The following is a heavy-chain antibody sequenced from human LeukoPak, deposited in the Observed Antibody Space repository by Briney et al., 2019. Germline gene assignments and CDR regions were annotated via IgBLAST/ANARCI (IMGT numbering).Heavy chain of an antibody. CDR1: GFTFSSYS. J-gene: IGHJ4*02. CDR2: ISSSSSTI. D-gene: IGHD3-3*01. Sequence: GGSLRLPCAASGFTFSSYSMNWVRQAPGKGLEWVSYISSSSSTIYYADSVKGRFTISRDNAKNSLYLQMNSLRAEDTAVYYCARDRSNYDFWSGYYNWGQGTLVTVSS. V-gene: IGHV3-48*01. CDR3: ARDRSNYDFWSGYYN.